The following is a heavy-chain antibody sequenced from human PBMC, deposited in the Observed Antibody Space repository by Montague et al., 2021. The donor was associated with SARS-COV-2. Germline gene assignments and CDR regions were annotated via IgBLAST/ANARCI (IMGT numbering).Heavy chain of an antibody. V-gene: IGHV4-39*01. CDR3: ARLRGDYGGAYDTFDI. D-gene: IGHD4-23*01. CDR2: NYYSGSS. J-gene: IGHJ3*02. Sequence: SETLSLTCTVSGGSISSRNYYWCWIRQPRGKGLGGIGSNYYSGSSYYNPSLKRRGTISVDTAKNQFSLKLSSVTAADTAVYYCARLRGDYGGAYDTFDIWGQGTMVTVSS. CDR1: GGSISSRNYY.